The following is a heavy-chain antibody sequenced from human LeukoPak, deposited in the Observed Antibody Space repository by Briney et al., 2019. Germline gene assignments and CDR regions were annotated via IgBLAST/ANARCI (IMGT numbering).Heavy chain of an antibody. D-gene: IGHD2-21*01. CDR3: ARVSRLWWARDI. V-gene: IGHV4-34*01. Sequence: PSETLSLTCAVYGGSFSAYYWSWIRQPPGKGLEWIGEINHSGSTNYNPSLKSRVNISVDTSKNQFSLKLSSVAAADTAVYYCARVSRLWWARDIWGQGTMVTVSS. CDR1: GGSFSAYY. CDR2: INHSGST. J-gene: IGHJ3*02.